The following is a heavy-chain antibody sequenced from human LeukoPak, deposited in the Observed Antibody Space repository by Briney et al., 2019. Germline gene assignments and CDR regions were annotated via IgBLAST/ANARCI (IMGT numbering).Heavy chain of an antibody. V-gene: IGHV4-31*03. CDR3: ARRYYYGSRSYHWYFDL. CDR1: GGSISSGGYY. J-gene: IGHJ2*01. CDR2: IYYSGST. D-gene: IGHD3-10*01. Sequence: SETLSLTCTVSGGSISSGGYYWSWIRQHPGKGLEWIGYIYYSGSTYYNPSLKSRVTISVDTSKNQFSLKLSSVTAADTAVYYCARRYYYGSRSYHWYFDLWGRGTLVTVSS.